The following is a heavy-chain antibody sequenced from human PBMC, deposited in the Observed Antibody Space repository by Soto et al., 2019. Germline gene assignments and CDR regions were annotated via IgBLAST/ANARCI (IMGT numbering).Heavy chain of an antibody. CDR3: ARMSVLFWDLSAVDP. CDR2: ISTSGNT. J-gene: IGHJ5*02. V-gene: IGHV4-39*02. CDR1: GGSINSNNYY. D-gene: IGHD3-10*02. Sequence: QLQLQESGPGLVKPSETLSLTCIVSGGSINSNNYYWGWIRQPPGKGLEWLGSISTSGNTYFNLSLKSQFKVSIDTSMCVFSLNLSSVTVADTARCGCARMSVLFWDLSAVDPWGQGTLVTVSS.